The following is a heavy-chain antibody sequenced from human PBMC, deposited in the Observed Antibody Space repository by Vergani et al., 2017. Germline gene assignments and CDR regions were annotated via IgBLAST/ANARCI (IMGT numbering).Heavy chain of an antibody. CDR1: GFTFSSYA. CDR3: ANEGDYYDSSGYFDY. Sequence: EVQLLESGGGLVQPGGSLRLSCAASGFTFSSYAMSWVRPAPGKGLEWVSAISGSGGSTYYADSVKGRFTISRDNSKNTRYLQMNSLRAEDTAVYYCANEGDYYDSSGYFDYWGQGTLVTVSS. J-gene: IGHJ4*02. V-gene: IGHV3-23*01. CDR2: ISGSGGST. D-gene: IGHD3-22*01.